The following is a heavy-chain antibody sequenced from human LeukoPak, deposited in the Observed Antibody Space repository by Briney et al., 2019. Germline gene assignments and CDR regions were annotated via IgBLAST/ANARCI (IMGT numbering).Heavy chain of an antibody. CDR2: ISYDGSNK. CDR1: GFTFSSYG. Sequence: QTGGSLRLSCAASGFTFSSYGMHWVRQAPGKGLEWVAVISYDGSNKYYADSVKGRFTISRDNSKNTLYLQMNSLRAEDTAVYYCARDGGTMIVVVITEYYFDYWGQGTLVTVSS. D-gene: IGHD3-22*01. V-gene: IGHV3-30*03. J-gene: IGHJ4*02. CDR3: ARDGGTMIVVVITEYYFDY.